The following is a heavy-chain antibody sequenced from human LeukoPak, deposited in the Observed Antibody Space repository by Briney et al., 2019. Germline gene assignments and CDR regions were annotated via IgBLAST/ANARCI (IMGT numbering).Heavy chain of an antibody. V-gene: IGHV3-74*01. CDR3: ARVSSLEWLFPDF. D-gene: IGHD3-3*01. CDR1: GFTFRNYW. J-gene: IGHJ4*02. CDR2: INSDGTIT. Sequence: GGSLRLSCAASGFTFRNYWMHWVRQAPGKGLVWVSRINSDGTITNYADSVKGRFTVSRDNAKNTMYLQMNSLRAEDTAVYYCARVSSLEWLFPDFWGQGTLVTVSS.